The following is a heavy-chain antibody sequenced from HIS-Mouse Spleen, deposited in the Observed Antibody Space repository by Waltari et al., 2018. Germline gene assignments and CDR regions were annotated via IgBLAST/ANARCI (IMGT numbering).Heavy chain of an antibody. Sequence: QLQLQESGPGLVKPSETLSLTCTVSGGSISSSSYYRGRIRQPPGKGLEWIGSIYYSGSTYYNPSLKSRVTISVDTSKNQFSLKLSSVTAADTAVYYCAREIPYSSSWYDWYFDLWGRGTLVTVSS. D-gene: IGHD6-13*01. V-gene: IGHV4-39*07. CDR3: AREIPYSSSWYDWYFDL. CDR1: GGSISSSSYY. CDR2: IYYSGST. J-gene: IGHJ2*01.